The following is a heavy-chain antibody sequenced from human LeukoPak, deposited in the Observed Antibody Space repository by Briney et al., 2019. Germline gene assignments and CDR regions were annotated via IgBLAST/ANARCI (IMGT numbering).Heavy chain of an antibody. J-gene: IGHJ4*02. CDR3: VRDLWGFDY. V-gene: IGHV3-64D*08. CDR2: IGKDGDTT. Sequence: GGSLRPSCSASGFSFSDLAMHWVRQAPGKRLEYVSFIGKDGDTTYYADSVKGRFTISRDNSRNTLYLLMNSLTAEDTALYYCVRDLWGFDYWGQGTLVTVSS. CDR1: GFSFSDLA. D-gene: IGHD3-10*01.